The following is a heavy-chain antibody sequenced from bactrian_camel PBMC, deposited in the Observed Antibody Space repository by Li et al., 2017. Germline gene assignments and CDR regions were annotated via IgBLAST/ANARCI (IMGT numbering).Heavy chain of an antibody. V-gene: IGHV3S55*01. CDR3: ARKNLRDYDCSGGYWNS. Sequence: VQLVESGGGSVQSGGSLRLNCTSPGLTFDDQDMAWYRQAPGNECELVSTINSDGDTYYTDSVKGRFTISKGAAKNALYLQMNSLKPEDTGMYYCARKNLRDYDCSGGYWNSWGQWTQVTVS. D-gene: IGHD2*01. CDR2: INSDGDT. J-gene: IGHJ4*01. CDR1: GLTFDDQD.